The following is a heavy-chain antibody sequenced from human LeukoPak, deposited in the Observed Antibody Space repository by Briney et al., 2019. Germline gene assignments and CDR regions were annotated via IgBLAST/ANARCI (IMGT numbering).Heavy chain of an antibody. CDR3: ARTDDAFHI. V-gene: IGHV4-59*01. CDR2: IFYSGST. Sequence: SETLSLTCSVSGGSINNYYWSWIRQPPGKGLEWIGHIFYSGSTNHNPSLKSRVTISLVMSKNQISLKLSSVTTADTAMYYCARTDDAFHIWGHGTTVTVSS. J-gene: IGHJ3*02. D-gene: IGHD2-21*02. CDR1: GGSINNYY.